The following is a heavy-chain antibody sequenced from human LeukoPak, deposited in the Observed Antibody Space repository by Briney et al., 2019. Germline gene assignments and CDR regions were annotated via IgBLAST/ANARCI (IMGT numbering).Heavy chain of an antibody. J-gene: IGHJ4*02. Sequence: SETLSLTCTVSGGSISSYYWSWIRQPPGKGLEWIGYIYTSGSTNYSPSLKSRVTISVDTSENQFSLKLSSVTAADTAVYYCARGSTIFGVVYYFDYWGQGTLVTVSS. CDR1: GGSISSYY. V-gene: IGHV4-4*09. CDR3: ARGSTIFGVVYYFDY. CDR2: IYTSGST. D-gene: IGHD3-3*01.